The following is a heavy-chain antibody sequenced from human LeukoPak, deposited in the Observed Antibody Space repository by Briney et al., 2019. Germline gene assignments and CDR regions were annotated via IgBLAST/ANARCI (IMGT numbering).Heavy chain of an antibody. CDR1: GFTFSSHG. CDR2: ILYDGSNK. V-gene: IGHV3-33*01. J-gene: IGHJ2*01. CDR3: ARDYLDWYFDL. Sequence: GRSLRLSCAAPGFTFSSHGMHWVRQAPGKGLEWVAVILYDGSNKYYADSVKGRFTISRDNSKNTLYLQMNSLRAEDTAVYYCARDYLDWYFDLWGRGTLVTVSS.